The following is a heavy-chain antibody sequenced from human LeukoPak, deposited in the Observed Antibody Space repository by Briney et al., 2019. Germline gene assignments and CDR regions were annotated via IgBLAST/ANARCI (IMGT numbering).Heavy chain of an antibody. CDR1: GFTFSTYW. V-gene: IGHV3-23*01. J-gene: IGHJ4*02. Sequence: PGGSLRLSCAASGFTFSTYWMSWVRQAPGKGLEWVSGISGSGGSTYYADSVKGRFTISRDNSKNTLYLQMNSLRAEDTALYHCAARSGSSPYYYDYWGQGTLVTVSS. CDR3: AARSGSSPYYYDY. CDR2: ISGSGGST. D-gene: IGHD3-10*01.